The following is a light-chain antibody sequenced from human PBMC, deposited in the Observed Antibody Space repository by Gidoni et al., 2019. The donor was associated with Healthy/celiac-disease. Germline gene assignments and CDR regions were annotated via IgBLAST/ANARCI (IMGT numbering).Light chain of an antibody. V-gene: IGLV2-14*04. Sequence: PGQSITISCTGTSSDVGGYNYVSWYQQHPGKAPKLMIYDVSNRPSGVSNRFSGSKSGNTASLTISGLQAEDEADYYCSSYTSSSTLGFGGWTKLTVL. CDR1: SSDVGGYNY. CDR2: DVS. CDR3: SSYTSSSTLG. J-gene: IGLJ3*02.